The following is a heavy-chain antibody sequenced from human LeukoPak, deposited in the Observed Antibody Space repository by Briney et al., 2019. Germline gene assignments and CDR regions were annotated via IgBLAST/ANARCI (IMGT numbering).Heavy chain of an antibody. CDR2: ISSSSSYI. J-gene: IGHJ4*02. CDR3: ARDGLQQKTGDY. D-gene: IGHD6-13*01. Sequence: GGSLRLSCAASGFTFSSYSMNWVRQAPGKGLEWVSSISSSSSYIYYADSVKGRSTISRDNAKNSLYLQMSSLRAEDTAVYYCARDGLQQKTGDYWGQGTLVTVSS. V-gene: IGHV3-21*01. CDR1: GFTFSSYS.